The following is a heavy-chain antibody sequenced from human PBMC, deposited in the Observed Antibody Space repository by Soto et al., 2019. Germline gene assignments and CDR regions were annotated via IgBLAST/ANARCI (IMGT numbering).Heavy chain of an antibody. J-gene: IGHJ5*02. CDR3: ARERSAAGTGWFDP. CDR1: VYTFTSYD. D-gene: IGHD6-13*01. CDR2: MNPNSGNT. V-gene: IGHV1-8*01. Sequence: QVQLVQSGAEVKKSGASVKVSCKASVYTFTSYDINWVRQATGQGLEWMGWMNPNSGNTGYAQKFQGRVTMTRNTSISTAYMELSSLRYEATAVYYCARERSAAGTGWFDPWGQGTLVTVSS.